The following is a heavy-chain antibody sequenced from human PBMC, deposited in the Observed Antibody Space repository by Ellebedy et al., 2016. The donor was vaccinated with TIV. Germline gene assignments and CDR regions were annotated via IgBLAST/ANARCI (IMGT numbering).Heavy chain of an antibody. CDR1: GYTFTTSY. V-gene: IGHV1-46*01. CDR3: AREGYYDFLTGYPRGNDY. Sequence: AASVKVSCKASGYTFTTSYMHWVRQAPGQGLEWMGIINVSSGSTSYAHKLQGRVTMTRDTSASTVYMQLSSLRSEDTAVYYCAREGYYDFLTGYPRGNDYWGQGTLVTVSS. D-gene: IGHD3-9*01. J-gene: IGHJ4*02. CDR2: INVSSGST.